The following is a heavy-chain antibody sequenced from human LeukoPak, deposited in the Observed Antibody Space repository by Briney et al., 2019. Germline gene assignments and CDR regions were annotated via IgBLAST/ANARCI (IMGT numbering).Heavy chain of an antibody. D-gene: IGHD6-19*01. CDR2: FDPEDGET. Sequence: ASVKVSCKVSGYTLTELSMHWVRQAPGKGLEWMGGFDPEDGETIYAQKFQGRVTMTEDTSTDTAYMELSSLRSEDTAVYYCATVWSSGWFPSPNYYYYGMDVWGQGTTVTVSS. J-gene: IGHJ6*02. V-gene: IGHV1-24*01. CDR1: GYTLTELS. CDR3: ATVWSSGWFPSPNYYYYGMDV.